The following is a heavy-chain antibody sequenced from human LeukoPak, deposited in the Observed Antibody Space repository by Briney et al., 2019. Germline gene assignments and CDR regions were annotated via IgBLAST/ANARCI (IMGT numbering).Heavy chain of an antibody. CDR1: GFTFKNYA. Sequence: GGSLRLSCAASGFTFKNYAMSWVRQAPGKGLEWVSSISGSGGSTSYAVSVKGRFTISRDNSQNTLYLQMNNLRAEDTAIHYCAKDEEEWYYNRFDPWGQGTLVTVSS. V-gene: IGHV3-23*01. CDR2: ISGSGGST. D-gene: IGHD3-3*01. CDR3: AKDEEEWYYNRFDP. J-gene: IGHJ5*02.